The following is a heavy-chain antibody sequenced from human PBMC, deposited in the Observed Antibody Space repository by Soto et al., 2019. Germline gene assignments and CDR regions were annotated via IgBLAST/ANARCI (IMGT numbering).Heavy chain of an antibody. J-gene: IGHJ4*02. CDR1: GFTFSGYW. V-gene: IGHV3-74*01. D-gene: IGHD6-19*01. CDR2: LNSDGSIT. Sequence: EVQLVESGGGLVQPGGSLRLSCAASGFTFSGYWMHWFRQSPGKGLVWVSRLNSDGSITSYADSVKGRFTISRDNAKNTLYLQMNSLIAEDTAVYCCARGGAYNGGWFSWGPGTLVTVSS. CDR3: ARGGAYNGGWFS.